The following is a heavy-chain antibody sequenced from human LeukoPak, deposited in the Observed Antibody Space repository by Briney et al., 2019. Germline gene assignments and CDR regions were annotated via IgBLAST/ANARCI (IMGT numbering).Heavy chain of an antibody. CDR1: GGSISSSSYY. D-gene: IGHD3-10*01. Sequence: PSETLSLTCTVSGGSISSSSYYWGWIRQPPGKGLEWIGSIYYSGSTYYNPSLKSRVTISVDTSKNQFSLKLSSVTAADTAVYYCARERPNGSGSYYKAVSFDYWGQGTLVTVSS. CDR2: IYYSGST. V-gene: IGHV4-39*07. CDR3: ARERPNGSGSYYKAVSFDY. J-gene: IGHJ4*02.